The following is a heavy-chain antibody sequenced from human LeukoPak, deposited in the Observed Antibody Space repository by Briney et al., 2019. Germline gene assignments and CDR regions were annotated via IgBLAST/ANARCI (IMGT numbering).Heavy chain of an antibody. CDR3: AKDRYSGLNTIDY. V-gene: IGHV3-30*18. D-gene: IGHD6-13*01. Sequence: GGSLRLSCAASEFTFSTYGMHWVRQAPGKGLEWVAVISYDGSYKFYADSVKGRFTISRDNSKSTLYLQMNSLRAEDTAVYYCAKDRYSGLNTIDYWGQGALVTVSS. CDR1: EFTFSTYG. CDR2: ISYDGSYK. J-gene: IGHJ4*02.